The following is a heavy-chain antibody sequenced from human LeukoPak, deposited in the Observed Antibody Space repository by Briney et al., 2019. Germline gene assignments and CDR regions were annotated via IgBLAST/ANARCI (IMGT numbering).Heavy chain of an antibody. D-gene: IGHD3-22*01. CDR2: INSDGSST. CDR1: GFTFSSYW. V-gene: IGHV3-74*01. Sequence: GGSLRLSCAASGFTFSSYWMHWVRQAPGKGLVWVSRINSDGSSTSYADSVKGRFTISRDNAKNTLYLQMNSLRAEDTAVYYCARPYDSSGYWDAFDIWGQGTMVTVSS. CDR3: ARPYDSSGYWDAFDI. J-gene: IGHJ3*02.